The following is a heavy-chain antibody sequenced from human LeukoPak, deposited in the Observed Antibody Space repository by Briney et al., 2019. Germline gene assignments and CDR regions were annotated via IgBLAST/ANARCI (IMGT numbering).Heavy chain of an antibody. CDR2: INPSGGST. Sequence: ASVKVSCKASGYTFTSYYMHWVRQAPGQGLEWMGIINPSGGSTSYAQKFQGRVTMTRDTSTSTVYMELSSLRSEDTAVYYCARDFYPQLRLGESYDAFDIWAKGQWSPSLQ. CDR3: ARDFYPQLRLGESYDAFDI. CDR1: GYTFTSYY. V-gene: IGHV1-46*01. D-gene: IGHD3-16*01. J-gene: IGHJ3*02.